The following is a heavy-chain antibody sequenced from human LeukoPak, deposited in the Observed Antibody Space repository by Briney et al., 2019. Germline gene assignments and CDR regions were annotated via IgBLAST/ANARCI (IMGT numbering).Heavy chain of an antibody. CDR1: GGSINSYY. V-gene: IGHV4-59*08. CDR3: ARLGTGIAGNAHFLDDY. Sequence: PSETLPLTCTVSGGSINSYYWSWIRQPPEKGLEWVGYIHYSGSTNYNPSLKSRVTISVDTSKNQFSLRLSSVTAADTAVYYCARLGTGIAGNAHFLDDYWGQGTLVTVSS. D-gene: IGHD1-20*01. CDR2: IHYSGST. J-gene: IGHJ4*02.